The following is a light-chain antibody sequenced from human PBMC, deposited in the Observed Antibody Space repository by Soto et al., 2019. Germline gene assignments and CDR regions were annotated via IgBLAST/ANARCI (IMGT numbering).Light chain of an antibody. J-gene: IGKJ1*01. V-gene: IGKV3-15*01. CDR2: GES. Sequence: LTQSPGTLSFSPGESATLSCRGSQSVSSSYLAWYQQKTGQAPRLVIHGESTRATGIPDRFSGSGSGTELNLTISSLQSEDFAVYYCQQYNNWTRTCGQGTKVDIK. CDR3: QQYNNWTRT. CDR1: QSVSSSY.